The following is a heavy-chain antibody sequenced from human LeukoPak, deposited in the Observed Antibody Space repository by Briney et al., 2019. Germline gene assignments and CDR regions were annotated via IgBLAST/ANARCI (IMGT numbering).Heavy chain of an antibody. D-gene: IGHD1-14*01. J-gene: IGHJ5*02. CDR1: GFTFSSYG. V-gene: IGHV3-30*18. Sequence: GRSLRLSCAASGFTFSSYGMHWVRQAPGKGLEWVAVISYDGSNKYYADSVKGRFTISRDNSKNTLYLQMNSLRAEDTAVYYWAKRYRNNWFDPWGQGTLVTVSS. CDR2: ISYDGSNK. CDR3: AKRYRNNWFDP.